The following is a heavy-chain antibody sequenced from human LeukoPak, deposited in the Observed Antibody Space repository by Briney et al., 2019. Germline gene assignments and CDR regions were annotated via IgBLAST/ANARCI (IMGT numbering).Heavy chain of an antibody. CDR2: ISSSSYI. Sequence: PGGSLRLSCAASGFTFSSYSMNWVRQAPEKGLEWVSSISSSSYIYYADSVKGRFTISRDNAKNSLYLQMNSLRAEDTAVYYCAKDAHPLAAAGHFDYWGQGTPVTVSS. CDR1: GFTFSSYS. D-gene: IGHD6-13*01. J-gene: IGHJ4*02. V-gene: IGHV3-21*01. CDR3: AKDAHPLAAAGHFDY.